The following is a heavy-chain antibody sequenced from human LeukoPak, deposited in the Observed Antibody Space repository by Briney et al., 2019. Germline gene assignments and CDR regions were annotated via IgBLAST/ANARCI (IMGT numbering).Heavy chain of an antibody. J-gene: IGHJ6*02. CDR3: AKGQSIVVVPAAISGPDYYYYGMDV. Sequence: PGGSLRLSCAASGFTFSSYAMSWVRQAPGKGLEWVSAISGSGDSTYYADSVKGRFTISRDNSKNTLYLQMNSLRAEDTAVYYCAKGQSIVVVPAAISGPDYYYYGMDVWGQGTTVTVSS. V-gene: IGHV3-23*01. CDR2: ISGSGDST. D-gene: IGHD2-2*01. CDR1: GFTFSSYA.